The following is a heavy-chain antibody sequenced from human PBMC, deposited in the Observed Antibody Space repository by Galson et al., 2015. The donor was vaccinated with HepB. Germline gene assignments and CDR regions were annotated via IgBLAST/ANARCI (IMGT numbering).Heavy chain of an antibody. CDR3: ASSEAIVGAFMDV. V-gene: IGHV1-58*01. CDR2: IVVGSGNT. Sequence: SVKVSCKASGFTFTSSAVQWVRQARGQRLEWIGWIVVGSGNTNYAQKLQERVTITRDMSTSTAYMELSSLRSEDTAVYYCASSEAIVGAFMDVWGKGTTVTVSS. J-gene: IGHJ6*03. D-gene: IGHD1-26*01. CDR1: GFTFTSSA.